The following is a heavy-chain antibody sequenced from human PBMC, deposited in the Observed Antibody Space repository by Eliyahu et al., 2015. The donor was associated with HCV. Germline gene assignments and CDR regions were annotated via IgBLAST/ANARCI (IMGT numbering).Heavy chain of an antibody. Sequence: QVRLQESGPGLVKPSETLALTCTVSGGPXTTXYWSWXRQPPGKGLEWIGYIHYSGSTNYNPPLKSRVTISIDTSKNQFSLNLTSVTAADTAMYYCASGGGGIAVTGTGGWFDPWGQGTLVTVSS. D-gene: IGHD6-19*01. CDR3: ASGGGGIAVTGTGGWFDP. CDR2: IHYSGST. CDR1: GGPXTTXY. V-gene: IGHV4-59*01. J-gene: IGHJ5*02.